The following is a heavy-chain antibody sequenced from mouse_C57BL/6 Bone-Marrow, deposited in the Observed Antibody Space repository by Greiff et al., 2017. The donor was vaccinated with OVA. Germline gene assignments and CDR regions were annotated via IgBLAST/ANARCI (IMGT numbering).Heavy chain of an antibody. J-gene: IGHJ4*01. Sequence: QVQLQQPGAELVKPGASVKMSCKASGYTFTSYWITWVKQRPGQGLEWIGDIYPGSGSTNYNEKFKSKATLTVDTSSSKAYMQLSSLTSEDSAVYYCAFYYGNYDAMDYWGQGTSVTVSS. D-gene: IGHD2-1*01. CDR2: IYPGSGST. CDR3: AFYYGNYDAMDY. V-gene: IGHV1-55*01. CDR1: GYTFTSYW.